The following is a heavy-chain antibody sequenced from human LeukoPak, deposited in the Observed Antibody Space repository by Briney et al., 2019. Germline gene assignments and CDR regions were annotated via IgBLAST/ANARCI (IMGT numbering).Heavy chain of an antibody. CDR3: ARGRGV. D-gene: IGHD5-12*01. CDR1: CGSTCSYY. V-gene: IGHV4-59*01. Sequence: SQTPSLTCTVSCGSTCSYYWSCIRHPPGKGLEWIGYIYYSGSTNYNPSLKSRVTISVDTSKNQFSLKLSSVTAAGTAVYYCARGRGVWGQGTLVTVSS. CDR2: IYYSGST. J-gene: IGHJ4*02.